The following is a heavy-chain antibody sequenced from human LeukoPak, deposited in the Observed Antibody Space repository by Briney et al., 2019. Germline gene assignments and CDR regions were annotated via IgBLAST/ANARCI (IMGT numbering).Heavy chain of an antibody. D-gene: IGHD3-22*01. CDR1: GFTFSSYA. CDR2: ISSNGGST. CDR3: AREPTYYYDSSGYYYGDY. J-gene: IGHJ4*02. Sequence: GGSLRLSCAASGFTFSSYAMHWVRQAPGKGLEYVSAISSNGGSTYYANSVKGRFTISRDNSKNTLYLQMGSLRAEDTAVYYCAREPTYYYDSSGYYYGDYWGQGTLVTVSS. V-gene: IGHV3-64*01.